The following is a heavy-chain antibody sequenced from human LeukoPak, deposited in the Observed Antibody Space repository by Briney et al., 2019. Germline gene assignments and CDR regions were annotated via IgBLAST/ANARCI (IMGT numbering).Heavy chain of an antibody. V-gene: IGHV3-7*03. CDR3: ARRVGGSSNMDV. Sequence: AGGSLRLSCAASGFTFSTYWMNCVRQAPGKGLEWVANIKHDGSEKYYVDSVKGRFTTSRDNTQNSLYLQMNSLRAEDTALYYCARRVGGSSNMDVWGKGTTVTVSS. CDR2: IKHDGSEK. J-gene: IGHJ6*04. CDR1: GFTFSTYW. D-gene: IGHD2-2*01.